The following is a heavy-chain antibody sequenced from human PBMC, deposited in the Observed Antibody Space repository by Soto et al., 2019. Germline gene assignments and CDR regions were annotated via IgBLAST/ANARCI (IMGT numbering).Heavy chain of an antibody. CDR1: GYTFTGYY. CDR2: INPNSGGT. D-gene: IGHD3-10*01. J-gene: IGHJ6*02. V-gene: IGHV1-2*02. CDR3: ARTTMVRGVSPCYYGMDV. Sequence: ASVKVSCKASGYTFTGYYMHWARQAPGQGLEWMGWINPNSGGTNYAQKFQGRVTMTRDTSISTAYMELSRLRSDDTAVYYCARTTMVRGVSPCYYGMDVWGQGTTVTVSS.